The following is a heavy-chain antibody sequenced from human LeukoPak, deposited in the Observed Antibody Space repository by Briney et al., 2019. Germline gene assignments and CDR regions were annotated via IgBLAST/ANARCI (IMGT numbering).Heavy chain of an antibody. J-gene: IGHJ4*02. D-gene: IGHD2-15*01. V-gene: IGHV1-2*02. Sequence: ASVKVSCKASGYTFTGYYMHWVRQAPGQGLEWMGWINPNSGGTNYAQKFQSRVTMTRDTSISTAYMELSRLRSDDTAVYYCARGNIVVVVAAAPDYWGQGTLVTVSS. CDR1: GYTFTGYY. CDR2: INPNSGGT. CDR3: ARGNIVVVVAAAPDY.